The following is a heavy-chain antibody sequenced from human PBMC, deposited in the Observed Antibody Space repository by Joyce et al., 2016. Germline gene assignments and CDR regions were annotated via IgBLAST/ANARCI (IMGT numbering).Heavy chain of an antibody. CDR3: ARVGSTRGWYNPNWFDP. D-gene: IGHD6-19*01. CDR1: GGSISSNDFY. Sequence: QLQLQESGPGLVRPSETLSLTCTVSGGSISSNDFYWGWIRQSPGKGLEWIGSIYYGGSTYYNPSLQSRVTISLDTSKNHFSLKLRSVTAADTAVYYCARVGSTRGWYNPNWFDPWGQGTLVTVSS. V-gene: IGHV4-39*07. CDR2: IYYGGST. J-gene: IGHJ5*02.